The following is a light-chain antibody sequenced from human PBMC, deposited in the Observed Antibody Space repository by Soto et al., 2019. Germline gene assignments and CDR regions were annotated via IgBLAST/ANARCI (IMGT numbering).Light chain of an antibody. Sequence: QSALTQPASVSGSPGQSITISCTGASSDVGNYNLVSWYQQYPGKAPKLMIYEGSKRPSGVSNRFSGSKSGNTASLTISGLQTEDEADYYCCSYGGSSTSYVFGTGTQLTVL. J-gene: IGLJ1*01. V-gene: IGLV2-23*01. CDR3: CSYGGSSTSYV. CDR2: EGS. CDR1: SSDVGNYNL.